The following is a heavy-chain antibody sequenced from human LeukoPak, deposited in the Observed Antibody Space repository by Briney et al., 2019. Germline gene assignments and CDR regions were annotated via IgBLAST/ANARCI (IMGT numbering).Heavy chain of an antibody. J-gene: IGHJ4*02. CDR1: GGSISSSSYY. D-gene: IGHD2-2*01. V-gene: IGHV4-39*01. CDR2: IYYSGST. Sequence: SETLSLTCTVSGGSISSSSYYWGWIRQPPGKGLEWIGSIYYSGSTYYNPSLKSRVTISVDTSKNQFCLKLSSVTAADTAVYYSAGHLGGGYCQSTSSYGPGLGYWGQGTLVTVSS. CDR3: AGHLGGGYCQSTSSYGPGLGY.